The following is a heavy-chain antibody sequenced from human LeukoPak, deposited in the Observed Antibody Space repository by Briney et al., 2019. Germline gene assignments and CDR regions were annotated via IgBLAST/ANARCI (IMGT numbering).Heavy chain of an antibody. CDR3: ARGGYCTNGVCSPGWFDP. J-gene: IGHJ5*02. CDR2: MNPNSGNT. V-gene: IGHV1-8*01. D-gene: IGHD2-8*01. CDR1: GYTFTSYD. Sequence: SVKVSCKASGYTFTSYDINWVRQATGQGLEWMGWMNPNSGNTGYAQKFQGRVTMTRNTSISTAYMEPSSLRSEDTAVYYCARGGYCTNGVCSPGWFDPWGQGTLVTVSS.